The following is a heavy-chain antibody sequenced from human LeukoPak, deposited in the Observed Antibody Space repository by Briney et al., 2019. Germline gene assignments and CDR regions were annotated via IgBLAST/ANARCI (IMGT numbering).Heavy chain of an antibody. CDR3: ARDLWFGELSLDDAFDI. CDR2: ISSSSSYI. CDR1: GFTFSSYS. J-gene: IGHJ3*02. Sequence: PGGSLGLSCAASGFTFSSYSMNWVRQAPGKGLEWVSSISSSSSYIYYADSVKGRFTISRDNAKNSLYLQMNSLRAEDTAVYYCARDLWFGELSLDDAFDIWGQGTMVTVSS. V-gene: IGHV3-21*01. D-gene: IGHD3-10*01.